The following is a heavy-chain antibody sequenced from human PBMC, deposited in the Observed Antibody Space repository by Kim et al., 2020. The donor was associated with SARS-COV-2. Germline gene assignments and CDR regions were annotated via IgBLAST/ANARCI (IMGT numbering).Heavy chain of an antibody. CDR2: ISYDGSNK. J-gene: IGHJ4*02. Sequence: GGSLRLSCAASGFTFSSYGMHWVRQAPGKGLEWVAVISYDGSNKYYADSVKGRFTISRDNSKNTLYLQMNSLRAEDTAVYYCAKDHNSGSLDYWGQGTLVTVSS. D-gene: IGHD1-26*01. CDR1: GFTFSSYG. V-gene: IGHV3-30*18. CDR3: AKDHNSGSLDY.